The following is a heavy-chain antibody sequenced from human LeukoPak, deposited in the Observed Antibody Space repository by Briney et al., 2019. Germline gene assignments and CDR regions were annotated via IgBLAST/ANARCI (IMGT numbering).Heavy chain of an antibody. CDR1: GYSFTTYG. J-gene: IGHJ4*02. CDR3: ARRSDDYDSSAYYH. Sequence: ASVKVSCKASGYSFTTYGISWVRQAPGQGLEWMGWISGYNYNTDYAQKFQGRVSMTTDTITSTAYMELRSLISDDTAVYYCARRSDDYDSSAYYHWGQGTLVTVSS. D-gene: IGHD3-22*01. CDR2: ISGYNYNT. V-gene: IGHV1-18*01.